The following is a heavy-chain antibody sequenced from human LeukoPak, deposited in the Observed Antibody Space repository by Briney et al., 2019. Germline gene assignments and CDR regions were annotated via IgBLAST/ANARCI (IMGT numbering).Heavy chain of an antibody. J-gene: IGHJ6*02. D-gene: IGHD3-3*01. CDR3: ARGRKNFWSGYRGPSAKKYGMDV. CDR1: GGTFSSYA. V-gene: IGHV1-69*04. Sequence: GASVKVSCKASGGTFSSYAISWVRQAPGQGLEWMGRIIPILGIANYAQKFQGRVTITADKSTSTAYMELSSLRSEDTAVYYCARGRKNFWSGYRGPSAKKYGMDVWGQGTTVTVSS. CDR2: IIPILGIA.